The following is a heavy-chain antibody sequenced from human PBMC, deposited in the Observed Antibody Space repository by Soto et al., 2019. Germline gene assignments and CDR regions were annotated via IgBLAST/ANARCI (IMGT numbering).Heavy chain of an antibody. Sequence: QVQLQEAGPRLAKPSESLSLTGSVSGASLTRGVYYWSWVRQPPGRQLGCIGSIYYRGTTNYNPSPTGRVTISEATSTNQVSVTVNSVTAADTAVYFCARANCLRCPFALWGQGTLVTVSS. D-gene: IGHD1-1*01. CDR3: ARANCLRCPFAL. CDR2: IYYRGTT. J-gene: IGHJ4*02. CDR1: GASLTRGVYY. V-gene: IGHV4-61*08.